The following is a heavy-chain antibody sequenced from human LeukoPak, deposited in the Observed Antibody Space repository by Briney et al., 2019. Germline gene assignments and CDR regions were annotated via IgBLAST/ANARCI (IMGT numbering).Heavy chain of an antibody. J-gene: IGHJ4*02. CDR1: GFTFSSYA. CDR3: AKVQSVGPTDGSIDY. Sequence: QPGGSLRLSCAASGFTFSSYAMSWVRQAPGKGLEWVSTISGSGGSTYYADSVKGRFTISRDNSKSTLYLQMNSLRAEDTAVFYCAKVQSVGPTDGSIDYWGQGTLVTVSS. D-gene: IGHD1-26*01. V-gene: IGHV3-23*01. CDR2: ISGSGGST.